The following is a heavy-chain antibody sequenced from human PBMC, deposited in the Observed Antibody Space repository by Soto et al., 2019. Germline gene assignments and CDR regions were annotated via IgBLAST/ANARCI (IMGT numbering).Heavy chain of an antibody. Sequence: GGSLRLSCAASGFTFSSYGMHWVRQAPGKGLEWVAVISYDGSNKYYADSVKGRFTISRDNSKNTLYLQMNSLRAEDTAVYYCAKDLGYCSGGSCYSYYYGMDVWGQGTTVTVSS. CDR1: GFTFSSYG. D-gene: IGHD2-15*01. CDR3: AKDLGYCSGGSCYSYYYGMDV. V-gene: IGHV3-30*18. CDR2: ISYDGSNK. J-gene: IGHJ6*02.